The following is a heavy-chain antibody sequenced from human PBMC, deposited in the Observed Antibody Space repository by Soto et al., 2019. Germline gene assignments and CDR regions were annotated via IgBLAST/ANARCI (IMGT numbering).Heavy chain of an antibody. J-gene: IGHJ4*02. CDR1: GFIFDDFS. CDR2: INWDGSNE. Sequence: EVVRVESGGSVVRPGGSLRLSCGASGFIFDDFSWSWVRQFPGKGLEWVAGINWDGSNEGYAESVKGRFTISRDNAKNSLYLQMSSLRADDTALYFCARDDRAAVPLGFWGQGTLVTVSS. CDR3: ARDDRAAVPLGF. D-gene: IGHD6-13*01. V-gene: IGHV3-20*04.